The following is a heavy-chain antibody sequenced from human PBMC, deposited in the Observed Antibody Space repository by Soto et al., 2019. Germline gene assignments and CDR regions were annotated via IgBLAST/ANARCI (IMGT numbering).Heavy chain of an antibody. J-gene: IGHJ4*02. CDR2: IVVGSGNT. Sequence: QMQLVQSGPEVKKPGTSVKVSCKASTFTFTSSAVQWVRQAREQRLEWIEWIVVGSGNTKYAQNFQERVTITRHMSSGTAYLELSSLRSEDTAVYYCATQREGATSYFDYWGQGTLLTVSS. CDR3: ATQREGATSYFDY. CDR1: TFTFTSSA. D-gene: IGHD1-26*01. V-gene: IGHV1-58*01.